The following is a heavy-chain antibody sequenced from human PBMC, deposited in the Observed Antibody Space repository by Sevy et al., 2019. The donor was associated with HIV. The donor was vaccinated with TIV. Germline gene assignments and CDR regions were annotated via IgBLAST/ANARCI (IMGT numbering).Heavy chain of an antibody. CDR1: GFTFSSFG. V-gene: IGHV3-33*01. D-gene: IGHD2-21*02. CDR3: ARWSCGGGDCRTPGGY. Sequence: GGSLRLSCAASGFTFSSFGMHWVRQAPGKGLEWVAFLWYDGSNRYYADSVKGRFTISRDDSKNTLSLQMNSLRAEDTAVEYCARWSCGGGDCRTPGGYWGQGTLVTVSS. J-gene: IGHJ4*02. CDR2: LWYDGSNR.